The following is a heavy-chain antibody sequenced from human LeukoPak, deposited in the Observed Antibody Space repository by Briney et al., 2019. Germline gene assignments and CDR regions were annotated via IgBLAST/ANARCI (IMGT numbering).Heavy chain of an antibody. CDR3: ARDRGLMVRGVIPPLGWFDP. CDR1: GFTFSSYS. D-gene: IGHD3-10*01. Sequence: GGSLRLSCAASGFTFSSYSMNWVRQAPGKGLEWVSYISSSSSTIYYADSVKGRFTISRDNAKNSLYLQMNSLRAEDTAVYYCARDRGLMVRGVIPPLGWFDPWGQGTLVTVSS. J-gene: IGHJ5*02. V-gene: IGHV3-48*01. CDR2: ISSSSSTI.